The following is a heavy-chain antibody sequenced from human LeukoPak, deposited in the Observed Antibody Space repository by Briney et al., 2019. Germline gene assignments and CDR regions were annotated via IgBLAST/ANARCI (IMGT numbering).Heavy chain of an antibody. CDR2: ISYDGSNK. CDR1: GFTFSSYA. Sequence: PGGSLRLSCAASGFTFSSYAMHWVRQAPGKGLEWVAVISYDGSNKYYADSVKGRFTISRDNSKNTLYLQMNSLTAEDTAVYYCARETSDYAFDIWGQGTMVTVSS. CDR3: ARETSDYAFDI. J-gene: IGHJ3*02. V-gene: IGHV3-30*04. D-gene: IGHD6-6*01.